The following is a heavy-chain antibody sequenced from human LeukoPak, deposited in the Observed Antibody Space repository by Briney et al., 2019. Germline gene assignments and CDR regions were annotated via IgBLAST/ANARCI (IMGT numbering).Heavy chain of an antibody. J-gene: IGHJ6*02. CDR1: GFTFSSYA. V-gene: IGHV3-30*04. CDR3: VRDSRGSSMDV. Sequence: GRSLRLSCAASGFTFSSYAMHWVRQAPGKGLEWVAVISYDGSNKYYADSVKGRFTISRDNSKNTLYLQMNSLRAEDTAVYYCVRDSRGSSMDVWGQGTTVTVSS. CDR2: ISYDGSNK. D-gene: IGHD5-12*01.